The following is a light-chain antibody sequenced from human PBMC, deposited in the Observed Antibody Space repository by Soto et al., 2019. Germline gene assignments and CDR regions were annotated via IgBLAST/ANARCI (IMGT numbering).Light chain of an antibody. V-gene: IGLV2-8*01. J-gene: IGLJ2*01. CDR2: EVI. Sequence: QSVLTQSPSASGIRGQSVTISCSGTGSDVGAYNYLSWYQHHPGKAPKLIIYEVIKRPSGVPDRFSGAKSGTTASLTVSGLQTEDEAVYSCGSFVGGTPLIFGGGTKVTVL. CDR1: GSDVGAYNY. CDR3: GSFVGGTPLI.